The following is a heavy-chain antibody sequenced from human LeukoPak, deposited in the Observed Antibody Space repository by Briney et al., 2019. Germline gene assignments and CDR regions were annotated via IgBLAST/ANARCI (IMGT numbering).Heavy chain of an antibody. CDR3: AKDPIALVPAAPPAFDY. D-gene: IGHD2-2*01. V-gene: IGHV3-7*05. Sequence: GGSLRLSCAASGFSFSNYWMAWVRQAPGKGLEWVANIKKDGSEKYYVDSVKGRFTISRDNAKNSLFLQMNSLRGEDTAVYYCAKDPIALVPAAPPAFDYWGQGTLVTVPS. CDR2: IKKDGSEK. CDR1: GFSFSNYW. J-gene: IGHJ4*02.